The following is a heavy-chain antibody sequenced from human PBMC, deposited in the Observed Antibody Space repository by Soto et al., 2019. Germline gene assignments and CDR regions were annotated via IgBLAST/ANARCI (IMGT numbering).Heavy chain of an antibody. Sequence: GASVKVSCKASGYTFTRDGISWGRQAPGQGLEWMGWISAYNGNTNYAQKLQGRVTMTTDTSTSTAYMELRSLRSDDTAVYYCARDRVGIAVAGSSAFDIWGQGTMVTVS. V-gene: IGHV1-18*01. D-gene: IGHD6-19*01. CDR3: ARDRVGIAVAGSSAFDI. J-gene: IGHJ3*02. CDR2: ISAYNGNT. CDR1: GYTFTRDG.